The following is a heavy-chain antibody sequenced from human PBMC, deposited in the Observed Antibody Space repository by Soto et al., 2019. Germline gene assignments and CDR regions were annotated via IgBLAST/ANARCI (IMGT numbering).Heavy chain of an antibody. Sequence: PSETLSLTCAVYGGSFSGYYWSWIRQPPGKGLEWIGEINHSGSTNYNPSLKSRVTISVDTSKNQFSLKLSSVTAADTAVYYCARLTRFPFLEWLLKANDAFDIWGQGTMVTVSS. CDR3: ARLTRFPFLEWLLKANDAFDI. CDR1: GGSFSGYY. D-gene: IGHD3-3*02. CDR2: INHSGST. J-gene: IGHJ3*02. V-gene: IGHV4-34*01.